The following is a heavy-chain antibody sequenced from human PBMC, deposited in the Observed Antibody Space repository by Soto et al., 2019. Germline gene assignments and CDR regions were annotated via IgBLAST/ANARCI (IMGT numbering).Heavy chain of an antibody. CDR1: GFTFDDYG. CDR3: ARILGYCSSTSCYQDPKGGFDP. Sequence: GGSLRLSCAASGFTFDDYGMSWVRQAPGKGLEWVSGINWNGGSTGYADSVKGRFTISRDNAKNSLYLQMNSLRAEDTALYHCARILGYCSSTSCYQDPKGGFDPWGQGTLVTVSS. V-gene: IGHV3-20*01. J-gene: IGHJ5*02. CDR2: INWNGGST. D-gene: IGHD2-2*01.